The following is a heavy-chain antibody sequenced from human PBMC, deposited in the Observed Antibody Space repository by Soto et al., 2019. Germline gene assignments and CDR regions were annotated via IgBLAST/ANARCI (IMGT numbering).Heavy chain of an antibody. V-gene: IGHV1-46*01. CDR2: INPSADST. CDR1: GYTFTVYN. Sequence: ASVKVSCKASGYTFTVYNMHWVRQAPGQGPEWMGTINPSADSTSYAQKFQGRIAMTRDTSTSTLYMELSRLRSDDTAVYYCAKRKYCPSTTCFDYWGQGTLVTVSS. CDR3: AKRKYCPSTTCFDY. J-gene: IGHJ4*02. D-gene: IGHD2-2*01.